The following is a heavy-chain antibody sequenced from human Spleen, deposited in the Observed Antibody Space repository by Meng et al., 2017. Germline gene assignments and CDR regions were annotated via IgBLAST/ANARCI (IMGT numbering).Heavy chain of an antibody. CDR3: ARGKQQLALHDAFDI. CDR1: GFTFSSYG. V-gene: IGHV3-33*01. CDR2: IWYDGSNK. D-gene: IGHD6-13*01. J-gene: IGHJ3*02. Sequence: GESLKISCAASGFTFSSYGMHWVRQAPGKGLEWVAVIWYDGSNKYYADSVKGRFTISRDNSKNTLYLQMNSLRAEDTAVYYCARGKQQLALHDAFDIWGQGTMVTVSS.